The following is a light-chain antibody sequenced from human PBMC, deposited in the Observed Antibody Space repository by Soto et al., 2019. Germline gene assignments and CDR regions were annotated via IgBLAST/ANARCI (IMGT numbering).Light chain of an antibody. V-gene: IGLV1-51*01. Sequence: QSVLTQPPSVSAAPGQKVTISCSGSRSNIGNNYVSWYQQLPRTAPKLLIFDNNHRPSGIPDRFSGSKSVSSATLGITGLQTGDEAGYFCGPWDSDLNAVVFGGGTELTVL. CDR1: RSNIGNNY. J-gene: IGLJ2*01. CDR2: DNN. CDR3: GPWDSDLNAVV.